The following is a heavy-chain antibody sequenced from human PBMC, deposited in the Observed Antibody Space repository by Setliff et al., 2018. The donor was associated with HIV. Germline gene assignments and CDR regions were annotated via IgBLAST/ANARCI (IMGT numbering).Heavy chain of an antibody. V-gene: IGHV4-34*01. CDR3: ARNTFGSDSERLDS. J-gene: IGHJ4*02. CDR1: GGSFTDIGGSFTDYY. Sequence: SETLSLTCAVFGGSFTDIGGSFTDYYWIWIRQPPGKGLEWIGEINHSGSTHYNPSLKSRFTISVDTSKNQFSLKLSSVTAADTAVYYCARNTFGSDSERLDSWGQGTLVTVSS. CDR2: INHSGST. D-gene: IGHD3-3*01.